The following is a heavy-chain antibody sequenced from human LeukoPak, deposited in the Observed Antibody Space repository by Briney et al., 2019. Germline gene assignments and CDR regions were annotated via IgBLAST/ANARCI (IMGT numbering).Heavy chain of an antibody. J-gene: IGHJ4*02. CDR1: GFTLSNYG. CDR2: ISGSGFNT. V-gene: IGHV3-23*01. CDR3: ARTNYDILTGYDY. D-gene: IGHD3-9*01. Sequence: PGGTLRLSCAGSGFTLSNYGMSWVRQAPGKGLEWVSSISGSGFNTFYSDSVKGRFTISRDNPKNTLYLQMNSLRAEDTAFYYCARTNYDILTGYDYWGQGTLVTVSS.